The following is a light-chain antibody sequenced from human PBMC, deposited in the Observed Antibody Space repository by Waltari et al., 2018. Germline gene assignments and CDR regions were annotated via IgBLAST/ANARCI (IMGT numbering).Light chain of an antibody. J-gene: IGLJ2*01. Sequence: SFELTQAPSVSVSPGQTVTLTCNGEGLGETFASWYQQKSGQAPVLVIFEDNKRPSGIPERFTGFNSGNSATLTIRGTQTIDEADYFCQAWNGTTVVFGGGTQVTVL. CDR1: GLGETF. CDR3: QAWNGTTVV. V-gene: IGLV3-1*01. CDR2: EDN.